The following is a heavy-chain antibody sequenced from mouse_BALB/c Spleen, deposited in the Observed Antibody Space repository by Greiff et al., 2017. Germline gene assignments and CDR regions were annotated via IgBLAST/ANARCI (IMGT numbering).Heavy chain of an antibody. D-gene: IGHD2-10*02. J-gene: IGHJ3*01. CDR3: ARKYGNYEFAY. CDR1: GYTFTSYV. Sequence: VQLQQSGPELVKPGASVKMSCKASGYTFTSYVMHWVKQKPGQGLEWIGYINPYNDGTKYNEKFKGKATLTSDKSSSTAYMELSSLTSEDSAVYYCARKYGNYEFAYWGQGTLVTVSA. CDR2: INPYNDGT. V-gene: IGHV1-14*01.